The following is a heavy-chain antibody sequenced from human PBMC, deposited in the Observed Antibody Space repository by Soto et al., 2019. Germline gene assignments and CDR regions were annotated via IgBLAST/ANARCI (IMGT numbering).Heavy chain of an antibody. D-gene: IGHD6-19*01. CDR1: GFIFSSYG. V-gene: IGHV3-30*18. Sequence: GGSLRLSCAASGFIFSSYGMNWVRQAPGKGLEWVAVISYDGSNKYYADSVKGRSTISRDNSKNTLYLQMNSLRAEDTAVYYCAKNGKQWLAHYYYYGMDVWGQGTTVTVSS. J-gene: IGHJ6*02. CDR3: AKNGKQWLAHYYYYGMDV. CDR2: ISYDGSNK.